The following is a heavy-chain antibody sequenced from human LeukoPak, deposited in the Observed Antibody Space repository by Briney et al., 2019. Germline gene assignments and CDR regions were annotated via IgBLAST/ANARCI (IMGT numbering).Heavy chain of an antibody. CDR1: GGSISSYY. J-gene: IGHJ5*02. CDR2: IYTSGST. D-gene: IGHD3-22*01. V-gene: IGHV4-4*07. Sequence: PSETLSLTCTVSGGSISSYYWSWIRQPAGKGLEWIGRIYTSGSTNHNPPLKSRVTMSVDTSKNQFSLKLSSVTAADTAVYYCARVYDSSGNNWFDPWGQGTLVTVSS. CDR3: ARVYDSSGNNWFDP.